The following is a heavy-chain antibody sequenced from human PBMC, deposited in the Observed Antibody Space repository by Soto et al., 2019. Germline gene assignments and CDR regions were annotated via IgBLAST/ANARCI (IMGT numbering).Heavy chain of an antibody. J-gene: IGHJ4*02. CDR3: ARGRYYYDSSGYYYFDY. Sequence: QVQLQESGPGLVKPSETLSLTCTVSGGSISSYYWSWIRQPPGKGLEWIGYIYYSGSTNYNPSLKSRVTISVDTSKNQYSLKLSSVTAADTAVYYCARGRYYYDSSGYYYFDYWGQGTLLTVSS. D-gene: IGHD3-22*01. CDR2: IYYSGST. CDR1: GGSISSYY. V-gene: IGHV4-59*01.